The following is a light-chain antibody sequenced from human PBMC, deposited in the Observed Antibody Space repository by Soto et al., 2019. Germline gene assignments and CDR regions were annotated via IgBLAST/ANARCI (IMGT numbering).Light chain of an antibody. CDR2: ASS. J-gene: IGKJ4*01. CDR3: QQYGDWPLT. Sequence: EIVLTQSPATLSVSPGERATLSCRASQSVGSNFAWYQQKPGQAPRLLIFASSTRATGVPPRFSSSGSGTELSLTTSSLQSEDFAADYCQQYGDWPLTFGGGAKVEIE. V-gene: IGKV3-15*01. CDR1: QSVGSN.